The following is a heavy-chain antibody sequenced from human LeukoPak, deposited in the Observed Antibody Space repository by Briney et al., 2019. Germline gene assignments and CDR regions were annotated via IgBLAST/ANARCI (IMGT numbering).Heavy chain of an antibody. CDR1: GGSMSSYY. CDR2: IYTSGST. V-gene: IGHV4-4*07. CDR3: ARESVAYCGGDCYPWGWFDP. D-gene: IGHD2-21*02. Sequence: PSETLCLTCTVSGGSMSSYYWSWIRQPAGKGLEWIGRIYTSGSTNYNPSLKSRVTMSVDTSKNQFSLKLSSVTAADTAVYYCARESVAYCGGDCYPWGWFDPWGQGTLVTVSS. J-gene: IGHJ5*02.